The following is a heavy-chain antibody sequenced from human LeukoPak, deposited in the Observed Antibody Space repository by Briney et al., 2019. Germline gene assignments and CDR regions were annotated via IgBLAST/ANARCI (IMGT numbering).Heavy chain of an antibody. CDR1: GYTFTSYG. Sequence: ASVKVSCKASGYTFTSYGISWVRQAPGQGLEWMGWISAYNGNTNYAQKLQGRVTMTTDTSTSTAYMELRSLRSDDTAVYCCARARGGSYYYNYMDVWGKGTTVTVSS. D-gene: IGHD3-16*01. J-gene: IGHJ6*03. CDR3: ARARGGSYYYNYMDV. V-gene: IGHV1-18*01. CDR2: ISAYNGNT.